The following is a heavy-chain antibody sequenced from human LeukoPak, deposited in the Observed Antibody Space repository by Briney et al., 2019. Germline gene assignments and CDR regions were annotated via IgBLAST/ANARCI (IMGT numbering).Heavy chain of an antibody. CDR1: GGSFSGYY. V-gene: IGHV4-34*01. CDR3: ARARGYSSGWFPYYYYYGMDV. D-gene: IGHD6-19*01. Sequence: PSETLSLTCAVYGGSFSGYYWSWIRQPPGKGLEWIGEINHSGSTNYNPSLKSRVTISVDTSKNQFSLKLSSVTAADTAVYYCARARGYSSGWFPYYYYYGMDVWGQGTTVTVSS. J-gene: IGHJ6*02. CDR2: INHSGST.